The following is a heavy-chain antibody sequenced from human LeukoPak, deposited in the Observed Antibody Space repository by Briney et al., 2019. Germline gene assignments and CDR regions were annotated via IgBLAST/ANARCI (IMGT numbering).Heavy chain of an antibody. J-gene: IGHJ4*02. CDR1: GYTFSDYY. CDR3: ARRSGGSTAWFPFDS. CDR2: LNPNSGAT. Sequence: ASVKVSCKTSGYTFSDYYIHWVRQAPGQGLEWMGRLNPNSGATNYAQKFQGRVTMTGDTSIGTAYMELSRLRSDDTAVYFCARRSGGSTAWFPFDSWGQGTLVTVSS. V-gene: IGHV1-2*06. D-gene: IGHD6-19*01.